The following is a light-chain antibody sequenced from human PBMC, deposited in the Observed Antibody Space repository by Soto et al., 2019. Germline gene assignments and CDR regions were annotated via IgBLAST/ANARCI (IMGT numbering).Light chain of an antibody. Sequence: EMVLTQAPRTVSLSPGAGASLSCRASQSVSSNQIAWYQQRPGQTPRLLMYGTSSRAPGIPDRFSGSGSGTGFTLTIRRLEPEDFAVYYRQHYDNTPTFGGGTKVDIK. CDR2: GTS. CDR1: QSVSSNQ. J-gene: IGKJ4*01. CDR3: QHYDNTPT. V-gene: IGKV3-20*01.